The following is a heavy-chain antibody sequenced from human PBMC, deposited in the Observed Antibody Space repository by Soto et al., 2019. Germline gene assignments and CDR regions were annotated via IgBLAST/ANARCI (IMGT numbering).Heavy chain of an antibody. Sequence: GGSLRLSCSASGFTFSSYAMHWVRQAPGKGLEYVSAISSNGGSTYYADSVKGRFTISRDNSKNTLYLQMSSLRAEDTAVYYCTPGELLWFGELLNGMDVWGQGTTVTVSS. V-gene: IGHV3-64D*08. CDR3: TPGELLWFGELLNGMDV. J-gene: IGHJ6*02. D-gene: IGHD3-10*01. CDR2: ISSNGGST. CDR1: GFTFSSYA.